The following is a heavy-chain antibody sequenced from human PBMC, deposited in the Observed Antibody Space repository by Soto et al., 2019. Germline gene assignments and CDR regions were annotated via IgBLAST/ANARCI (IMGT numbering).Heavy chain of an antibody. Sequence: SETLSLTCTVSGGSISSSSYYWGWIRQPPGKGLEWIGSIYYSGSTYYNPSLKSRVTISVDTSKNQFSLKLSSVTAADTAVYYCARKYCSGGSCQYYFDYWGQGTLVTVSS. D-gene: IGHD2-15*01. CDR2: IYYSGST. CDR3: ARKYCSGGSCQYYFDY. V-gene: IGHV4-39*01. CDR1: GGSISSSSYY. J-gene: IGHJ4*02.